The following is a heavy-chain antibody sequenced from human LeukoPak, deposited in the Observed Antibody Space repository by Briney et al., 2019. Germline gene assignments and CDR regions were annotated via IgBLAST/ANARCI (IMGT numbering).Heavy chain of an antibody. V-gene: IGHV3-21*01. CDR2: ISGSSNYI. CDR3: ARDYGPTDY. Sequence: GGSLRLSCAASGLTFSSHTMNWVRQAPVKGLEWVSSISGSSNYIYYADSVKGRFTISRDNAKNSLYLQMNSLRVGDTAVYYCARDYGPTDYWGQGTLVTVSS. J-gene: IGHJ4*02. D-gene: IGHD3-10*01. CDR1: GLTFSSHT.